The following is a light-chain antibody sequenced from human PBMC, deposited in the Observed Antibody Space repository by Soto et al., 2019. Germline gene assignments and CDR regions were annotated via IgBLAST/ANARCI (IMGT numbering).Light chain of an antibody. Sequence: AIQVTQSPSSLSASVGDRVTITCRASQCMRNELSWYQQKPGKAPKFLIFAASNLQSGVPSRFSGSGSGTDFTLTISSLQPEDFATYFCLQDDDYPFTFGGGTKVDIK. CDR2: AAS. V-gene: IGKV1-6*01. CDR1: QCMRNE. CDR3: LQDDDYPFT. J-gene: IGKJ4*01.